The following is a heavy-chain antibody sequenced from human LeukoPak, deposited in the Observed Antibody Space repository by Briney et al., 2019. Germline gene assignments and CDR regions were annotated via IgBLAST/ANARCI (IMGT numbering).Heavy chain of an antibody. Sequence: SETLSLTCTVSGGSISSYYWSWIRQPPGKGLEWIGYIYYSGSTYYNPSLKSRVTISVDTSKNQFSLKLSSVAAADTAVYYCAGGPSTAMATEYWGQGTLVTVSS. V-gene: IGHV4-59*08. CDR1: GGSISSYY. CDR2: IYYSGST. D-gene: IGHD5-18*01. J-gene: IGHJ4*02. CDR3: AGGPSTAMATEY.